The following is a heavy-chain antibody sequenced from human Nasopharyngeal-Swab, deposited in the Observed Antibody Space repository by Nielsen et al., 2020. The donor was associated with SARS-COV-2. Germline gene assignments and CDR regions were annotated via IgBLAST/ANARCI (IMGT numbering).Heavy chain of an antibody. CDR3: ARGTADYSNPSFDY. D-gene: IGHD4-11*01. J-gene: IGHJ4*02. CDR1: GFTYDDYA. Sequence: GGSLRLSCVASGFTYDDYAMHWVRQAPGKGLEWVSGITWNSGIGYADSVKGRFTISRDNAKNSLYLLVNSLRSEDTALYYCARGTADYSNPSFDYWGQGTLVTVPS. CDR2: ITWNSGI. V-gene: IGHV3-9*01.